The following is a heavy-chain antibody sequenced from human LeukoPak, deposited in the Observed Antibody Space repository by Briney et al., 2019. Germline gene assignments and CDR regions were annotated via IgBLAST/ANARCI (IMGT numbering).Heavy chain of an antibody. CDR3: AREAAVAGTLGRFDP. Sequence: ASVKVSCKASGYTFTSYGISWVRQAPGQGLEWMGWISAYNGNTNYAQKLQGRVTMTTDTSTSTAYMELRSLRSDDTAVYYCAREAAVAGTLGRFDPWGQGTLVTVSS. J-gene: IGHJ5*02. D-gene: IGHD6-19*01. CDR1: GYTFTSYG. V-gene: IGHV1-18*01. CDR2: ISAYNGNT.